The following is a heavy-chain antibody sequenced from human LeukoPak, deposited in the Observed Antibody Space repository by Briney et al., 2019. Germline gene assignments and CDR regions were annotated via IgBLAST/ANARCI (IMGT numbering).Heavy chain of an antibody. J-gene: IGHJ3*02. Sequence: TSETLSLTCTVSGGSISSGDYYWSWIRQPPGKGLEWIGYIYYSGSTYYNPSLKSRVTISVDTSKNQFSLKLSSVTAADTAVYYCARGSGDFIPSIWGQGTMVTVSS. CDR3: ARGSGDFIPSI. CDR2: IYYSGST. D-gene: IGHD2-21*01. V-gene: IGHV4-30-4*01. CDR1: GGSISSGDYY.